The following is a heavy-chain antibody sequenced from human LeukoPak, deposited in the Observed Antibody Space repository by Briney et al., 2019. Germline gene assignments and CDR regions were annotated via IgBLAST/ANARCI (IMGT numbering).Heavy chain of an antibody. CDR3: ATTSAYGYLDF. Sequence: ASVKVSCKASGYTFTSHGISWVRQAPGQGLEWMGRVHPEDGATIYTANFQGRVTITADTSIDTAYMELSSLKFDDTAIYYCATTSAYGYLDFWGQGTLVTVSS. CDR1: GYTFTSHG. V-gene: IGHV1-69-2*01. J-gene: IGHJ4*02. D-gene: IGHD5-12*01. CDR2: VHPEDGAT.